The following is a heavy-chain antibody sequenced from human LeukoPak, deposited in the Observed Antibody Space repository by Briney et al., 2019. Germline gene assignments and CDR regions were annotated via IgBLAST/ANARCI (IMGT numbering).Heavy chain of an antibody. CDR1: GFTFSSYA. D-gene: IGHD5-18*01. Sequence: GGSLRLSCAASGFTFSSYAMHWVRQAPGMGLEWVAVISYDGSNIYYADSVKGRFTISRDNSKNTLSLQMNSLRAEDTAVYYCARITAMVDYWGQGTLVTVSS. CDR3: ARITAMVDY. CDR2: ISYDGSNI. V-gene: IGHV3-30*04. J-gene: IGHJ4*02.